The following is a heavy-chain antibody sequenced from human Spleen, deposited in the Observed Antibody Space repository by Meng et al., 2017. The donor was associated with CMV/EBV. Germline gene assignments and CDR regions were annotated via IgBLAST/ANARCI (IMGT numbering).Heavy chain of an antibody. CDR2: ISGSGDPS. D-gene: IGHD3-16*01. CDR3: AKELSSWGVGWFDP. V-gene: IGHV3-23*01. Sequence: GGSLRLSCAASGFTFSNYGMSWVRQAPGKGLEWVSSISGSGDPSYYADSVKGRFTISRDNFGDTLYLQMNSLRAEDSAIYYCAKELSSWGVGWFDPWGQGTLVTVSS. J-gene: IGHJ5*02. CDR1: GFTFSNYG.